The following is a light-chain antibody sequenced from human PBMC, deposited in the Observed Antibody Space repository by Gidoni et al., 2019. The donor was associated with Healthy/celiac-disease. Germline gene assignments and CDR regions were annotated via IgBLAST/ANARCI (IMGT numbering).Light chain of an antibody. CDR1: KLGDKY. J-gene: IGLJ2*01. V-gene: IGLV3-1*01. CDR3: QAWDSSHVV. Sequence: SYELPQPPSVSVSPGQTASIACSGDKLGDKYACWYQQKPGQSPVLVIYQDSERPSGIPKRFSGSNSGNTATLTISGTQAMDEADYYCQAWDSSHVVFGGGTKLTVL. CDR2: QDS.